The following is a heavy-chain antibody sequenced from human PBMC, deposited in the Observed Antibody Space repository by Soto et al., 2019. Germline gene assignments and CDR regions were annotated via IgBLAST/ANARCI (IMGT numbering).Heavy chain of an antibody. V-gene: IGHV3-33*01. CDR3: ARDKWDYDSSGYHDY. CDR1: GFTFSSYG. J-gene: IGHJ4*02. D-gene: IGHD3-22*01. CDR2: IWYDGSNK. Sequence: QVQLVESGGGVVQPGRSLRLSCAASGFTFSSYGMHWVRQAPGKGLEWVAVIWYDGSNKYYADSVKGRFTISRDNYKNTLYVQMNSLRAEDTAVYYCARDKWDYDSSGYHDYWGQGTLVTVSS.